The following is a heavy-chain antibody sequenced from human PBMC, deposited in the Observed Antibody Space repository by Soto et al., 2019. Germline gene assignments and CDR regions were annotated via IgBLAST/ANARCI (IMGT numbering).Heavy chain of an antibody. Sequence: SVKVSCKASGGTFSSYAISWVRQAPGQGLERMGGIIPIFGTANYAQKFQGRVTITADESMSTAYMELSSLRSEDTAVYYCARGSSPYYFDYWGRGTLVTVSS. V-gene: IGHV1-69*13. J-gene: IGHJ4*02. D-gene: IGHD6-6*01. CDR1: GGTFSSYA. CDR3: ARGSSPYYFDY. CDR2: IIPIFGTA.